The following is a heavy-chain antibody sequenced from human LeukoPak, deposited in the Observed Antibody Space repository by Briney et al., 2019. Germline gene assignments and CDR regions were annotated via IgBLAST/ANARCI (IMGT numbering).Heavy chain of an antibody. V-gene: IGHV3-13*01. CDR2: VGSAGDI. CDR1: GLTFSTND. D-gene: IGHD4-17*01. Sequence: GGSLRLSCEASGLTFSTNDFHWVRQATGKGLEWVSGVGSAGDIYYAHSVKGRFTLSREVAKNSLFLQMNSLRVEDTAVYYCTRGHYVGFDPWGQGVLVTVSS. J-gene: IGHJ5*02. CDR3: TRGHYVGFDP.